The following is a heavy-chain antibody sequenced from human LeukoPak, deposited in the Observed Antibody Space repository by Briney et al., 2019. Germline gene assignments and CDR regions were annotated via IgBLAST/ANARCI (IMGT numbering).Heavy chain of an antibody. V-gene: IGHV3-23*01. Sequence: GGSLRLSCAASGFTFSSYAMSWVRQPPGKWLEWVSFITNRGTSTYYPESVKGRLTISRDNSKNTLWLQMNSLRAEDTALYYCAKHDYCDFTPSPYPIWGQGTLVSVSS. CDR3: AKHDYCDFTPSPYPI. CDR2: ITNRGTST. CDR1: GFTFSSYA. D-gene: IGHD4-17*01. J-gene: IGHJ4*02.